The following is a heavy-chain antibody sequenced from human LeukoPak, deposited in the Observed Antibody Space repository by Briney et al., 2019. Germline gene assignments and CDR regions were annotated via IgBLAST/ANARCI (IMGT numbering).Heavy chain of an antibody. J-gene: IGHJ4*02. CDR1: GFTFSSYW. Sequence: GGSLRLSCAASGFTFSSYWMSWVRQAPGKGLEWVANIKQDGSEKYYVDPVKGRFTISRDNAKNSLYLQMNSLRAEDTAVYYCARDPYDYVWGSYRPEYYFDYWGQGTLVTVSS. CDR2: IKQDGSEK. D-gene: IGHD3-16*02. CDR3: ARDPYDYVWGSYRPEYYFDY. V-gene: IGHV3-7*01.